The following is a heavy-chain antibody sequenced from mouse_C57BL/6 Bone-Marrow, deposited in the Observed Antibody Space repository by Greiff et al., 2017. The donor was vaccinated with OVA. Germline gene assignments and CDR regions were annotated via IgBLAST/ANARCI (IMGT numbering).Heavy chain of an antibody. CDR2: LRYDGSN. V-gene: IGHV3-6*01. Sequence: EVKLMESGPGLVKPSQSLSLTCSVTGYSITSGYYWNWIRQFPGNKLEWMGYLRYDGSNNYNPSLKNQVSITRDTSKNPYLLKLNSVSDEDTASYCCAGIYYGNAVPWWYFDVWGTGTTVTVSS. CDR1: GYSITSGYY. J-gene: IGHJ1*03. D-gene: IGHD2-1*01. CDR3: AGIYYGNAVPWWYFDV.